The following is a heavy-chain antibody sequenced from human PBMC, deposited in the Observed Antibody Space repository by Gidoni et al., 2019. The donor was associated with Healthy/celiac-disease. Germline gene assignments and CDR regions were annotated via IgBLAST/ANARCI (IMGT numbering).Heavy chain of an antibody. CDR1: GFTFSSYA. Sequence: EVQLLESGGGLVQPGGSLRLSCAASGFTFSSYAMCWVRQAPGKGLEWVSAISGSGGSTYYADSVKGRFTISRDNSKNTLYLQMNSLRAEDTAVYYCAKDGGYYDSSGYYSAEYFQHWGQGTLVTVSS. J-gene: IGHJ1*01. CDR3: AKDGGYYDSSGYYSAEYFQH. CDR2: ISGSGGST. D-gene: IGHD3-22*01. V-gene: IGHV3-23*01.